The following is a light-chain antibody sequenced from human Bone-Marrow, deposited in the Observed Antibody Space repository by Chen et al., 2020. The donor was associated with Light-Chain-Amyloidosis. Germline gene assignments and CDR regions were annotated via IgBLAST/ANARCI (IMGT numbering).Light chain of an antibody. CDR3: QQGNSFPLT. V-gene: IGKV1-12*01. CDR2: AAS. CDR1: QGINNY. J-gene: IGKJ3*01. Sequence: DIQMPQSPSSVSASIGDRVTITCRASQGINNYLAWYQQKPGKAPKLLIYAASTLHSEVPPRFSGSGSGTVFTLTISSLQAEDFATYFCQQGNSFPLTFGPGTTVDIK.